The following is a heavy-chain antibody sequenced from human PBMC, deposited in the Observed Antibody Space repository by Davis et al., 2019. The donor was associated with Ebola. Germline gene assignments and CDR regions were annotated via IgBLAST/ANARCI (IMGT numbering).Heavy chain of an antibody. Sequence: AASVKVSCKASGCTFSIYDFNWVRQAAGQGLEWMGWMNPHTGYTGYARKFQGRVTMTRNSSINTAYMELTSLTSDDTAVYYCARGLMDSAAFRAGWFDPWGQGTLVTVSS. CDR3: ARGLMDSAAFRAGWFDP. D-gene: IGHD2/OR15-2a*01. J-gene: IGHJ5*02. CDR2: MNPHTGYT. V-gene: IGHV1-8*01. CDR1: GCTFSIYD.